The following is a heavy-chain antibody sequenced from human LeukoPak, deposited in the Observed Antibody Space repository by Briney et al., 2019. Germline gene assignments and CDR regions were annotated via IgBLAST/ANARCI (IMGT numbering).Heavy chain of an antibody. V-gene: IGHV3-11*04. Sequence: GGSLRLSCAASGFTFSDYYMSWIRQAPGKGLEWVSYISSNGSTIYYADSVKGRFTISRDNAKNSLYLQMNSLRAEDTAVYYCARGYSYGYWDYYYYMDVWGKGTTVTISS. CDR2: ISSNGSTI. J-gene: IGHJ6*03. CDR3: ARGYSYGYWDYYYYMDV. D-gene: IGHD5-18*01. CDR1: GFTFSDYY.